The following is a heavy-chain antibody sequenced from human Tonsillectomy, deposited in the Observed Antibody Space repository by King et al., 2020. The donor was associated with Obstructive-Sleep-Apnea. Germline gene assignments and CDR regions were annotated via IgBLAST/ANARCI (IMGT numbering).Heavy chain of an antibody. J-gene: IGHJ3*02. V-gene: IGHV1-24*01. CDR1: GYTLSESS. CDR2: FDPEDGET. Sequence: QLVQSGAEVKKPGASVKVSCKVSGYTLSESSMYWVRQAPGKGLEWMGGFDPEDGETIYAQKFQGRVTMTEDTSTDTAYMELSSLRSEDTAVYYCATMENLLRGAITKKDDAFDIWGQGTMVTVSS. D-gene: IGHD3-10*01. CDR3: ATMENLLRGAITKKDDAFDI.